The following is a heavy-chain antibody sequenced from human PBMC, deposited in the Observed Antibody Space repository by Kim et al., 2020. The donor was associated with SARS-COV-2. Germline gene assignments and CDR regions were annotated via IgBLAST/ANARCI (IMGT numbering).Heavy chain of an antibody. J-gene: IGHJ4*02. Sequence: SETLSLTCTVSGGSIRSYYWTWIRQPPGKGLEWIGYINYSGSTTYNPSHKRRVTISVDTSTNPSPLRLSSVPAADTAAYYCARDIGSGYRFFDYWGQGTLVTVSS. CDR1: GGSIRSYY. CDR3: ARDIGSGYRFFDY. CDR2: INYSGST. D-gene: IGHD5-18*01. V-gene: IGHV4-59*01.